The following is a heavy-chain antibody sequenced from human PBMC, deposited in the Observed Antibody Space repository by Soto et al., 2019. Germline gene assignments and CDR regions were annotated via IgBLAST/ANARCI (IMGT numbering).Heavy chain of an antibody. CDR1: GLSVSNNY. V-gene: IGHV3-53*01. CDR2: IYNDGNT. D-gene: IGHD1-20*01. Sequence: GGSLRLSCAPSGLSVSNNYMSWVRQAPGKGLEWVSIIYNDGNTYYADSVRGRFTISRDNSKNTLSLQMNRLRAEDTAVYYCARDGYNPYWFETCGQGTLVTVSS. J-gene: IGHJ5*02. CDR3: ARDGYNPYWFET.